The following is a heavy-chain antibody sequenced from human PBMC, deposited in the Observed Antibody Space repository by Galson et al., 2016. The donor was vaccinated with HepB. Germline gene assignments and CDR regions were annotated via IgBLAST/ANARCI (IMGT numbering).Heavy chain of an antibody. CDR3: AGAPHGNTWFDY. Sequence: QSGAEVIKPGESLKISCQAFGYRSTHYWIGWVRQMPGTGLEWLGLIQFGGFETRYSPSFQGRVIVTADRSINTAYLQWGSLEASDTAIYYCAGAPHGNTWFDYWGQGTQVTVSS. CDR1: GYRSTHYW. D-gene: IGHD4/OR15-4a*01. V-gene: IGHV5-51*01. J-gene: IGHJ4*02. CDR2: IQFGGFET.